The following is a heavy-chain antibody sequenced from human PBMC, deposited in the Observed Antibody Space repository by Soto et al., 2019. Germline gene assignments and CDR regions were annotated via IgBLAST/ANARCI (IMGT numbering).Heavy chain of an antibody. J-gene: IGHJ5*02. CDR3: ARSPSRYSYGFNWFDP. D-gene: IGHD5-18*01. V-gene: IGHV5-10-1*01. CDR1: GYSFTSYW. CDR2: IDPSDSYT. Sequence: RESLKISCKGSGYSFTSYWISWVRQMPGKGLEWMGRIDPSDSYTNYSPSFQGHVTISADKSISTAYLQWSSLKASDTAMYYCARSPSRYSYGFNWFDPWGQGTLVTVSS.